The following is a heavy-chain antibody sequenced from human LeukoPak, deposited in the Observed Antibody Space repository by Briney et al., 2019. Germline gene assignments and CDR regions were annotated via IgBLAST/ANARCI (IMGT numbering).Heavy chain of an antibody. CDR3: ARVFCGGGTGYSRGLIDT. Sequence: ASVKVSCKASGYTFTSYYMQWVRQAPGQGLEWMGVINPSDGTTYYIQKFQGRVTITRDTSTSTVYMELSRLRSGDTAIYYCARVFCGGGTGYSRGLIDTWGQGTLVTVSS. CDR1: GYTFTSYY. CDR2: INPSDGTT. D-gene: IGHD2-15*01. V-gene: IGHV1-46*01. J-gene: IGHJ5*02.